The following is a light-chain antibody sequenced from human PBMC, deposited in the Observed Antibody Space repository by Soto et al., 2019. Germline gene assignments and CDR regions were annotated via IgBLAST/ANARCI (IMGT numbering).Light chain of an antibody. V-gene: IGKV1-9*01. CDR2: AAS. J-gene: IGKJ2*01. Sequence: DIQLTQSPSFLSASVGDRVTITCRASQAISSSLAWYQHNPGKAPKLLIYAASTLQNGVPSSFSGSGSGTEFTLTISSLHPEECATYYCQHLNDYRYTFGQGTKVEIK. CDR1: QAISSS. CDR3: QHLNDYRYT.